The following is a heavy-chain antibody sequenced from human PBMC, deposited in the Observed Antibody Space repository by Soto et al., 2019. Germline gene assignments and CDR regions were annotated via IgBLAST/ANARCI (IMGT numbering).Heavy chain of an antibody. CDR2: IYSGGST. J-gene: IGHJ6*02. V-gene: IGHV3-53*02. CDR1: GFTVSSNY. Sequence: EVQLVETGGGLIQPGGSLRLSCAASGFTVSSNYMSWVRQAPGKGLEWVSVIYSGGSTYYADSLKGRFTISRDNSKNTLYLQINSLRADDTAVYYCARDNPPAAVGDYYYYGIDVSGQRTTVTVSS. D-gene: IGHD6-13*01. CDR3: ARDNPPAAVGDYYYYGIDV.